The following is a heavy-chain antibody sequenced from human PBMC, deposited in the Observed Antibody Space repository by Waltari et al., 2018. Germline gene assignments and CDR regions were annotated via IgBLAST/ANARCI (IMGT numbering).Heavy chain of an antibody. D-gene: IGHD6-13*01. J-gene: IGHJ3*02. CDR2: IIPMFETA. CDR3: ARGGLYGQQLLESAFEI. CDR1: GGPFSTDA. V-gene: IGHV1-69*05. Sequence: QVQLVQSGAEVKKPGSSGKVSCKASGGPFSTDALTWVRQAPGQGLEWMGGIIPMFETANYAQKFQERVTITTDGSMTTAYMELSSLTSEDTAVYYCARGGLYGQQLLESAFEIWGQGTKVTVAS.